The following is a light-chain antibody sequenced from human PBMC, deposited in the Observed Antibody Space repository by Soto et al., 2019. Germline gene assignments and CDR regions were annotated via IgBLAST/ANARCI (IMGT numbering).Light chain of an antibody. V-gene: IGLV2-14*01. CDR2: DVN. CDR1: SSDIGGYNY. J-gene: IGLJ2*01. Sequence: QSALTQPASVSGSPGQSITISCTGTSSDIGGYNYVSWFQQHTGKAPKLIIYDVNNRPSEFSNRFSGSKSGTTASLAISGLQAEDEAEYFCSSYAGTNTLVLFGGGTKVTVL. CDR3: SSYAGTNTLVL.